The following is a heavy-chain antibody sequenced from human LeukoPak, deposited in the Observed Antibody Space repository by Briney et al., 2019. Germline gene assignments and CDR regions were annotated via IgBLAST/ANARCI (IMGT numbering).Heavy chain of an antibody. Sequence: SVKVSCKASGGTFSSYAISWVRQAPGQGLEWMGGIIPIFGTANYAQKFQGRVTITTDESTSTAYMELSSLRSEDTAVYYCATCVTMVRGVIRWFDPWGQGTLVTVSS. CDR3: ATCVTMVRGVIRWFDP. J-gene: IGHJ5*02. V-gene: IGHV1-69*05. D-gene: IGHD3-10*01. CDR2: IIPIFGTA. CDR1: GGTFSSYA.